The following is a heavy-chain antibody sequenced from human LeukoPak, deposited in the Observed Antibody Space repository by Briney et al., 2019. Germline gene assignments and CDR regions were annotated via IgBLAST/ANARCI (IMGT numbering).Heavy chain of an antibody. CDR3: ARGRYARMVAVAVFDY. Sequence: SETLSLTCAVYGGSFSGYYWSWIRQPPGKGLEWIGEINHSGSTNYNPSLKSRVTISVDTSKNQFSLKLSSVTAADTAVYHCARGRYARMVAVAVFDYWGQGTLVTVSS. CDR2: INHSGST. D-gene: IGHD6-19*01. CDR1: GGSFSGYY. J-gene: IGHJ4*02. V-gene: IGHV4-34*01.